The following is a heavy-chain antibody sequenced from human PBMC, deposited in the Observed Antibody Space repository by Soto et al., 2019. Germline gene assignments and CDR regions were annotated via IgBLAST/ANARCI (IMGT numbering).Heavy chain of an antibody. V-gene: IGHV5-51*01. CDR1: GYSFTSYW. D-gene: IGHD3-16*01. CDR3: ARDMIKVLYIYDYGMDV. Sequence: GESLKISCKGSGYSFTSYWIGWVRQMPGKGLEWMGIIYPGDSDTRYSPSFQGQVTISADKSISTAYLQWSSLKASDTAMYYCARDMIKVLYIYDYGMDVWGQGTTVTVSS. CDR2: IYPGDSDT. J-gene: IGHJ6*02.